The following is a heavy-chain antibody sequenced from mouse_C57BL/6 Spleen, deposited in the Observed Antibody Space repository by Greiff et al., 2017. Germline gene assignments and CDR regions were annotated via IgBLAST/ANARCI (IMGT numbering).Heavy chain of an antibody. CDR3: AKSYGHDGGGYAMDY. V-gene: IGHV2-9*01. Sequence: QVQLKESGPGLVAPSQSLSITCTVSGFSLTSSGVDWVRQPPGKGLEWLGVIWGGGSTNYNSALMSRLSISKDNSKSQVFLKMNSLQTDDTAMYYWAKSYGHDGGGYAMDYWGQGTSVTVSS. D-gene: IGHD2-2*01. J-gene: IGHJ4*01. CDR1: GFSLTSSG. CDR2: IWGGGST.